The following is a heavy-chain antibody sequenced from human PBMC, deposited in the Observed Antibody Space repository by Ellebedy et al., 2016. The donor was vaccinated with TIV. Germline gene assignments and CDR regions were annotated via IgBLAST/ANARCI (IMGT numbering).Heavy chain of an antibody. CDR1: GFTFSGSG. CDR2: IRYDGSNK. Sequence: GGSLRLSCAASGFTFSGSGMHWVRQAPGKGLEWVAFIRYDGSNKYYADSVKGRFTISRDNSKNTLYLQMKSLRVEDTAMYYCARSSMIIVGDGFDLWGRGTMVTVSS. D-gene: IGHD3-22*01. CDR3: ARSSMIIVGDGFDL. V-gene: IGHV3-30*02. J-gene: IGHJ3*01.